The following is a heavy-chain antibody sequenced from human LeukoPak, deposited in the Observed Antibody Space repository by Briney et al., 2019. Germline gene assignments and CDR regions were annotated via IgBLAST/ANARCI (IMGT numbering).Heavy chain of an antibody. Sequence: PGGSLRLSCAASGFTFDDYGMSWVRQAPGKGLEWVSGINWNGGSTGYADSVKGRFTISRDNAKNSLYLQMNSLRAEDTALYYRAREGYGSGSYKRGAFDIWGQGTMVTVSS. V-gene: IGHV3-20*04. D-gene: IGHD3-10*01. CDR1: GFTFDDYG. CDR3: AREGYGSGSYKRGAFDI. J-gene: IGHJ3*02. CDR2: INWNGGST.